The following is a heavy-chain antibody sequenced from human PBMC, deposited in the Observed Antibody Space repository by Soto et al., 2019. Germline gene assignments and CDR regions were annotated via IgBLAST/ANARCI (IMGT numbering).Heavy chain of an antibody. CDR3: ARNAGSGWYYFDY. J-gene: IGHJ4*02. Sequence: GSLRLSCAASGFTFSSYAMHWVRQAPGKGLEWVAVISYDGSNKYYADSVKGRFTISRDNSKNTLYLQMNSLRAEDTAVYYCARNAGSGWYYFDYPGQRTLVTVST. CDR1: GFTFSSYA. D-gene: IGHD6-19*01. V-gene: IGHV3-30-3*01. CDR2: ISYDGSNK.